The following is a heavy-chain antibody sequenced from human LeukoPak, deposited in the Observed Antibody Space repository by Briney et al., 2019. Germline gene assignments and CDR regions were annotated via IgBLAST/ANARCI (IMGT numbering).Heavy chain of an antibody. V-gene: IGHV1-8*02. CDR1: GYTFTSYY. D-gene: IGHD6-13*01. J-gene: IGHJ6*02. CDR3: AGGGPSSSWSYYYYYYGMDV. CDR2: MNPNSGNT. Sequence: GASVKVSCKASGYTFTSYYMHWVRQATGQGLEWMGWMNPNSGNTGYAQKFQGRVTMTRNTSISTAYMELSSLRSEDTAVYYCAGGGPSSSWSYYYYYYGMDVWGQGTTVTVSS.